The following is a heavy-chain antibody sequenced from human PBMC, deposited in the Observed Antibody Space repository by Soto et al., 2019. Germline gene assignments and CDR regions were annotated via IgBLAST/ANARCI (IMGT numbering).Heavy chain of an antibody. CDR2: IYYSGST. Sequence: SETLSLTCTVSGGSISSGGYYWSWIRQHPGKGLEWIGYIYYSGSTYYNPSLKSRVTISVDTSKNQFSLKLSSVTAADTAVYYCARDRQNPPHYFDYWGQGTLVTVSS. CDR3: ARDRQNPPHYFDY. V-gene: IGHV4-31*03. CDR1: GGSISSGGYY. J-gene: IGHJ4*02.